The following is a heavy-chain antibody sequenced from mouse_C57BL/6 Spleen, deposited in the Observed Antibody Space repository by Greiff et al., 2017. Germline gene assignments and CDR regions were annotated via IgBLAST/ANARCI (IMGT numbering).Heavy chain of an antibody. Sequence: DVKLVESGAELVRPGASVKLSCTASGFNIKDDYMHWVKQRPEQGLEWIGWIDPENGDTEYASKFQGKATITADTSSNTAYLQLSSLTSEDTAVYYCTTRGYGSSTWFAYWGQGTLVTVSA. CDR3: TTRGYGSSTWFAY. CDR1: GFNIKDDY. J-gene: IGHJ3*01. V-gene: IGHV14-4*01. D-gene: IGHD1-1*01. CDR2: IDPENGDT.